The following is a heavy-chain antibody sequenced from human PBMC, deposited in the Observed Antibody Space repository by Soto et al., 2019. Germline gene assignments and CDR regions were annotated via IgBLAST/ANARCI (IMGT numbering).Heavy chain of an antibody. CDR3: AQRITMIVV. D-gene: IGHD3-22*01. CDR2: INAGNGNT. J-gene: IGHJ4*02. CDR1: GYTFTSYA. Sequence: ASVKVSCKASGYTFTSYAMHWVRQAPGQRLEWMGWINAGNGNTKYSQKFQGIVTFTRHTSASTPYMELSSLRSEDTAVYYCAQRITMIVVWGQGTLVTVSS. V-gene: IGHV1-3*01.